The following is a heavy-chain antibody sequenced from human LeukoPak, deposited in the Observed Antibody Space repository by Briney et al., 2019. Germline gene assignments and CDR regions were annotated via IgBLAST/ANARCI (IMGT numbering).Heavy chain of an antibody. CDR2: ISSNGGST. D-gene: IGHD1-26*01. V-gene: IGHV3-64*01. Sequence: GGSLRLSCAASGFTFSSYAMHWVRQAPGKGLEYVSAISSNGGSTYYANSVKGRFTISRDNPKNTLYLQMGSLRAEDMAVYYCARVRGSYFAYYYMDVWGKGTTVTISS. CDR3: ARVRGSYFAYYYMDV. CDR1: GFTFSSYA. J-gene: IGHJ6*03.